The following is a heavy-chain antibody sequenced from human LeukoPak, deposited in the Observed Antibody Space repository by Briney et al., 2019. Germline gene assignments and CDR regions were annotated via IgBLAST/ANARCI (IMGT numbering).Heavy chain of an antibody. CDR2: ISWDGGST. CDR3: AIISVGSNTSTSDAFDI. D-gene: IGHD6-13*01. V-gene: IGHV3-43*01. Sequence: GGSLRLSCAASGFTFDDYTMHWVRQAPGKGLEWVSLISWDGGSTYYADSVKGRFTISRDNSKNSLYLQMNSLRTEDTALYYCAIISVGSNTSTSDAFDIWGQGTMVTVSS. J-gene: IGHJ3*02. CDR1: GFTFDDYT.